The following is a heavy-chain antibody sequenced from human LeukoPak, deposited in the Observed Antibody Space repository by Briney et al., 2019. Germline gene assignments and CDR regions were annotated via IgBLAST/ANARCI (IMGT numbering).Heavy chain of an antibody. Sequence: GGSLRLSCAASGFTFSSYAMHWVRQAPGKGLEWVAVISYDGSNKYYADSVKGRFTISRDNSKNTLYLQMNSLKTEDTAVYYCTRDSIYDFWSGYFYDYWGQGTLVTVSS. CDR2: ISYDGSNK. CDR1: GFTFSSYA. J-gene: IGHJ4*02. CDR3: TRDSIYDFWSGYFYDY. D-gene: IGHD3-3*01. V-gene: IGHV3-30-3*01.